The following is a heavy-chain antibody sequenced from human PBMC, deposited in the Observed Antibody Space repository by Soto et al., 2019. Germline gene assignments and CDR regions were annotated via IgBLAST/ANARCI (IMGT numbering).Heavy chain of an antibody. J-gene: IGHJ6*02. Sequence: SETLSLTCAVYGGSFSGYYWSWIRQPPGKGLEWIGEINHSGSTNYNPSLKSRVTISVDTSKNQFSLKLSSVTAADTAVYYSARRKGTVTKTVYYYGMDVWGQGTTVTVSS. CDR3: ARRKGTVTKTVYYYGMDV. D-gene: IGHD4-17*01. CDR1: GGSFSGYY. CDR2: INHSGST. V-gene: IGHV4-34*01.